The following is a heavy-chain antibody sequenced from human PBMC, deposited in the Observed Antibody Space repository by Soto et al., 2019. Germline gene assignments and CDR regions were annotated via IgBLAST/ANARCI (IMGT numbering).Heavy chain of an antibody. CDR2: IWYDGSNK. Sequence: SRRRSCAVAGCTFSSYGMHWVRQAPGNGLGWVAVIWYDGSNKYYADSVKGRFTISRDNSKNTLYLQMNSLRAADTAVYYCARDLTTGSGVGMDVCGQGTTVTVSS. CDR1: GCTFSSYG. D-gene: IGHD1-26*01. J-gene: IGHJ6*02. V-gene: IGHV3-33*01. CDR3: ARDLTTGSGVGMDV.